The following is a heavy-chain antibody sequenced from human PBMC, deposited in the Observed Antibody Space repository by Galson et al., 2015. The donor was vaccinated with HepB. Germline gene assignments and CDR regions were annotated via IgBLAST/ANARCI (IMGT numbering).Heavy chain of an antibody. V-gene: IGHV3-7*01. CDR2: IKQDGSEK. J-gene: IGHJ4*02. CDR1: GFTFSSHW. D-gene: IGHD3-9*01. Sequence: SLRLSCAASGFTFSSHWMSWVRQAPGKGLQWVANIKQDGSEKYYVDSVKGRFTISRDNAKNSLFLQMNSLRAEDTAVYYCVRSPWLLFYYFDYWGQGTLVTVSS. CDR3: VRSPWLLFYYFDY.